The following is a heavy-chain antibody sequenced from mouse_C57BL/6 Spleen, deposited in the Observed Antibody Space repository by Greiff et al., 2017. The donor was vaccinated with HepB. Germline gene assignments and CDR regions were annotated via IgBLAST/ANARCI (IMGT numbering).Heavy chain of an antibody. V-gene: IGHV1-20*01. J-gene: IGHJ3*01. CDR3: ARDGYYLFAY. CDR1: GYSFTGYF. D-gene: IGHD2-3*01. CDR2: INPYNGGT. Sequence: EVQLQQSGPELVKPGDSVKISCKASGYSFTGYFMNWVMQSHGKSLEWIGRINPYNGGTFYNQKFKGKATLTVDKSSSTAHMELRSLTSEDSAVYYCARDGYYLFAYWGQGTLVTVSA.